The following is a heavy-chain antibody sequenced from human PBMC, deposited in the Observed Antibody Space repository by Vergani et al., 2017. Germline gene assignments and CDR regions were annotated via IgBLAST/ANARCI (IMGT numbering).Heavy chain of an antibody. CDR1: GFTLGDYA. Sequence: EVHLVESGGGLVQPGRSLRLSCSGSGFTLGDYAMTWVRQAPGKGLEWVANIKEDGSENYYLDSVKGRFTIFRDNTKNSVYLLMNSLRVDDTAVYYCARDQNFQHWGQGILVTVS. CDR2: IKEDGSEN. V-gene: IGHV3-7*01. CDR3: ARDQNFQH. J-gene: IGHJ1*01.